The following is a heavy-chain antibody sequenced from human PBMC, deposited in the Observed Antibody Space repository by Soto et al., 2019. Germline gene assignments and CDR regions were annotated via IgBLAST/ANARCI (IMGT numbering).Heavy chain of an antibody. J-gene: IGHJ4*02. D-gene: IGHD6-13*01. CDR2: ISGYNDNT. CDR3: ARRPKSSSTWYPLDY. CDR1: GYVFSNYG. Sequence: SVKVSCQTAGYVFSNYGITWGRQAPVQGLEWMGWISGYNDNTNYAQKFQGRPTMTIDTSTRTAFLDLRSLRSDDTAIYFCARRPKSSSTWYPLDYWGQGTLVTVSS. V-gene: IGHV1-18*04.